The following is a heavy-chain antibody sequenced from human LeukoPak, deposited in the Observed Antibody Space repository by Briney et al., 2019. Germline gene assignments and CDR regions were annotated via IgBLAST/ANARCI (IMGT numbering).Heavy chain of an antibody. V-gene: IGHV3-21*01. CDR3: ARAPETVSEGAFDI. D-gene: IGHD4-17*01. Sequence: GGSLRLSCAASGFTFSSYSMNWVRQAPGKGLEWVSSISSSSSYIYYADSVKGRFTISRDNAKNSLYLQMNSLRAEDTAVYYCARAPETVSEGAFDIWGQGTMVTVSS. CDR2: ISSSSSYI. J-gene: IGHJ3*02. CDR1: GFTFSSYS.